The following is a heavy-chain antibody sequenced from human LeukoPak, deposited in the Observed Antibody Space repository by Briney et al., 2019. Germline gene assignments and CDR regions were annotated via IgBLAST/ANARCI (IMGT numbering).Heavy chain of an antibody. D-gene: IGHD3-22*01. CDR3: AKASHMVIVVVIDY. J-gene: IGHJ4*02. Sequence: GGSLRLSCAASGFTFSSYAMSWVRQAPGKGLEWVSAISGSGGSTYYADSVRGRFTISRDNSKNTLYLQMNSLRAEDTAVYYCAKASHMVIVVVIDYWGQGTLVTVSS. V-gene: IGHV3-23*01. CDR2: ISGSGGST. CDR1: GFTFSSYA.